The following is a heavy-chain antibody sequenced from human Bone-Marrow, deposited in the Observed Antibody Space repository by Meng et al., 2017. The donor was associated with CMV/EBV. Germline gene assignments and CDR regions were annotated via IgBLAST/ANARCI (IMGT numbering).Heavy chain of an antibody. V-gene: IGHV4-39*07. CDR2: FYHSGST. CDR3: ARALYCSSTSCYLYAFDI. D-gene: IGHD2-2*01. CDR1: GGSISSSTCN. Sequence: SETLSLTCTVSGGSISSSTCNWGWIRQSPGKGLEWIGSFYHSGSTYYNPSLKSRITISVETSKNQFSLKLSSVTAADTAVYYCARALYCSSTSCYLYAFDIWGQGTMVTVSS. J-gene: IGHJ3*02.